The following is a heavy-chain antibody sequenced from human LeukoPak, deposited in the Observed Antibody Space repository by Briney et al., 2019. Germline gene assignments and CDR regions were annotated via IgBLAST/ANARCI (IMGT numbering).Heavy chain of an antibody. CDR2: IFHSGHT. CDR3: ARSRVGAFDI. V-gene: IGHV4-4*02. D-gene: IGHD1-26*01. CDR1: GGSISDSNW. Sequence: SETLSLTCAVSGGSISDSNWWNWVRQPPGKGLEWIGEIFHSGHTTYNPSLKSRVTISLDKSKNQFSLKLSSVTAADTAVYYCARSRVGAFDIWGQGTMVTVSS. J-gene: IGHJ3*02.